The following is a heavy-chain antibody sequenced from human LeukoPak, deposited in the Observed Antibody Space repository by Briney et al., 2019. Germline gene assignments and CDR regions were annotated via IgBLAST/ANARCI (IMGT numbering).Heavy chain of an antibody. CDR2: ISSDGGST. CDR1: GFTFSRYA. V-gene: IGHV3-64*04. J-gene: IGHJ4*02. Sequence: PGGSLRLSCSASGFTFSRYAMHWVRQAPGKGLEYVSGISSDGGSTYYADSVKGRFTISRDNSKNTLFLQMSSLRAEDTALYYCAKDQRPHCSSTSCYRDFDYWGQGTLVTVSS. CDR3: AKDQRPHCSSTSCYRDFDY. D-gene: IGHD2-2*01.